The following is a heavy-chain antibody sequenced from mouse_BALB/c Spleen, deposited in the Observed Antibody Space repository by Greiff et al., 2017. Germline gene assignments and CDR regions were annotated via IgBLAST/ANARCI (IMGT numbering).Heavy chain of an antibody. J-gene: IGHJ4*01. V-gene: IGHV5-4*02. Sequence: EVQVVESGGGLVKPGGSLKLSCAASGFTFSDYYMYWVRQTPEKRLEWVATISDGGSYTYYPDSVKGRFTISRDNAKNNLYLQMSSLKSEDTAMYYCARVRYGNYVGAMDYWGQGTSVTVSS. CDR2: ISDGGSYT. D-gene: IGHD2-10*02. CDR3: ARVRYGNYVGAMDY. CDR1: GFTFSDYY.